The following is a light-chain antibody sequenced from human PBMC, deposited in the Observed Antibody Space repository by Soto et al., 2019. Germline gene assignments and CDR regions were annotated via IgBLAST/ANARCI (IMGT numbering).Light chain of an antibody. CDR3: QQSYTTPLT. CDR2: FGS. CDR1: QSLLYNNTYNY. V-gene: IGKV2-28*01. Sequence: EIVMTQSPLTLPVTPGEPASISCRSSQSLLYNNTYNYLDWYVQKPGQSPQLLIYFGSNRAPGVPDRFSGSGSGTDFTLTIDGLQPEDFATYYCQQSYTTPLTFGGGTKVDIK. J-gene: IGKJ4*01.